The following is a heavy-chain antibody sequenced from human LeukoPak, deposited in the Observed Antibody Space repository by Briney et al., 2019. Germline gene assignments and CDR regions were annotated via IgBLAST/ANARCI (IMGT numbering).Heavy chain of an antibody. Sequence: PGGSLRLSCAASGFTFSSYWMSWVRQAPGKGLEWVANIKQDGSEKYYVDSVKGRFTISRDNAKNSLHLQMNSLRAEDTAVYYCAIGYSSYTFDYWGQGTLVTVSS. D-gene: IGHD6-19*01. CDR3: AIGYSSYTFDY. CDR1: GFTFSSYW. V-gene: IGHV3-7*01. CDR2: IKQDGSEK. J-gene: IGHJ4*02.